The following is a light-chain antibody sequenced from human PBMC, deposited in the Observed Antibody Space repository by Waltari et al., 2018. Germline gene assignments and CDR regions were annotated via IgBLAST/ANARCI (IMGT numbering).Light chain of an antibody. CDR2: CAA. J-gene: IGKJ4*01. Sequence: DIVLTQSPGTLSLSPAADIATLSCRASQTVNANSLAWYQPKSAQVPRILIYCAANRADGRLDTLCGSRCGTEDTITITRLERDDYIAVYYCQQYGSPPLTFGGGTKVKIK. V-gene: IGKV3-20*01. CDR3: QQYGSPPLT. CDR1: QTVNANS.